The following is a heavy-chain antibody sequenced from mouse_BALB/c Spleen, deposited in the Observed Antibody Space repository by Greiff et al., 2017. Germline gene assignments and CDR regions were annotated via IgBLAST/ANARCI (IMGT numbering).Heavy chain of an antibody. Sequence: EVQLQQSGAELVRSGASVKLSCTASGFNIKDYYMHWVKQRPEQGLEWIGWIDPENGATEYAPKFQGKATMTADTSSNTAYLKLSSLTSEDTAVYYCNVWSYAMDVWGPGTSVTVSS. CDR2: IDPENGAT. V-gene: IGHV14-4*02. J-gene: IGHJ4*01. CDR1: GFNIKDYY. CDR3: NVWSYAMDV.